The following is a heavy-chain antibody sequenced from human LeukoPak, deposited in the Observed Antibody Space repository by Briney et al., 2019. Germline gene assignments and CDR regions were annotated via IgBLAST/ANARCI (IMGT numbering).Heavy chain of an antibody. CDR2: LSYDGGGQ. Sequence: GGSLRLSCAASGFTFSRYAMHWVRQAPGKGLEWVALLSYDGGGQYYADSVKGRFTISRDNAQKSLYLQMNSLRAADTAVYYCASPSGLPDYWGQGTLVTVSS. V-gene: IGHV3-30-3*01. J-gene: IGHJ4*02. CDR1: GFTFSRYA. CDR3: ASPSGLPDY. D-gene: IGHD2-15*01.